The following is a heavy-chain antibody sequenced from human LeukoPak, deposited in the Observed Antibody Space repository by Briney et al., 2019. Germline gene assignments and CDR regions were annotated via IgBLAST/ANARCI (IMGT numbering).Heavy chain of an antibody. Sequence: GGSLRLSXATSGFAFGSYGMHWLRRAPGKGLEWVAFIRYEGSNKYYADSVKGRVTISRDHCKNTLFLQMNSVRAKGTAAYACAKAEDSGWHDAFDIWGQGTMVTVSS. J-gene: IGHJ3*02. CDR3: AKAEDSGWHDAFDI. D-gene: IGHD6-19*01. CDR1: GFAFGSYG. CDR2: IRYEGSNK. V-gene: IGHV3-30*02.